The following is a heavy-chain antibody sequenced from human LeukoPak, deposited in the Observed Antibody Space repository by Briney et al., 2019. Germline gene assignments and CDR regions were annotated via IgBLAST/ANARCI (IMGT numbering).Heavy chain of an antibody. CDR3: AREYNYDILTGYYRD. Sequence: SVKVSCKASGGTFSSYAISWVRQAPGQGLEWMGRIIPILGIANYAQKFQGRVTITADKFTSTAYMELSSLRSEDTVVYYCAREYNYDILTGYYRDWGQGTLVTVSS. J-gene: IGHJ4*02. CDR2: IIPILGIA. D-gene: IGHD3-9*01. CDR1: GGTFSSYA. V-gene: IGHV1-69*04.